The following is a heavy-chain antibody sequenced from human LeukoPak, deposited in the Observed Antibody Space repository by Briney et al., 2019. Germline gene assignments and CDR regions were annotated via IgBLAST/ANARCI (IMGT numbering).Heavy chain of an antibody. V-gene: IGHV3-21*01. CDR3: ARGRDTGYFDY. D-gene: IGHD2-21*01. Sequence: GGSLRLSCPASGFIFSSYSMNWVRQAPGKGLEWVSSIRSSSSYIYYADSVKGRFAISRDNAKNSLYLQMNSLRAEDTAVYYCARGRDTGYFDYWGQGTLVTVSS. J-gene: IGHJ4*02. CDR2: IRSSSSYI. CDR1: GFIFSSYS.